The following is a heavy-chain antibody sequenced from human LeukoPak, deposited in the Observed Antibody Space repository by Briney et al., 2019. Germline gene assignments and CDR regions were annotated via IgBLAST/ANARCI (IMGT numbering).Heavy chain of an antibody. CDR2: VNADGSST. J-gene: IGHJ4*02. CDR1: GFTFSTYW. CDR3: ARDGRYGNFDF. D-gene: IGHD5-24*01. Sequence: LPGGSLRLSCAASGFTFSTYWMHSVRQAPGKGLVWDSRVNADGSSTIYADSVKGRFTISRDNAKNTLYLQMNSLRAEDTAVYSCARDGRYGNFDFWGQGTLVTVSS. V-gene: IGHV3-74*01.